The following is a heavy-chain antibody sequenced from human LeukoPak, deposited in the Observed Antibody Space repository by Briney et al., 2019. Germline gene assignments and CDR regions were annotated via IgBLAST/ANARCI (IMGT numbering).Heavy chain of an antibody. Sequence: PSETLSLTCAVYGGSFSGYYWSWIRQPPGKGLEWIGEINHSGSTNYNPSLKSRVTISVDTSKNQFSLKLSSLTAADTAVYYCARGAVGIAARRRWFDPWGQGTLVTVSS. CDR2: INHSGST. CDR3: ARGAVGIAARRRWFDP. CDR1: GGSFSGYY. J-gene: IGHJ5*02. V-gene: IGHV4-34*01. D-gene: IGHD6-6*01.